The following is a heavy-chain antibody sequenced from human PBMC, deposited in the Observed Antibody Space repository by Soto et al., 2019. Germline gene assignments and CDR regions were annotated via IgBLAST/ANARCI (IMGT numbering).Heavy chain of an antibody. CDR3: ARSYYDFWXGYFPGDKRLAPGYFQH. CDR1: GFTVSSNY. Sequence: GGSLRLSCAASGFTVSSNYMSWVRQAPGKGLEWVSVIYSGGSTYYADSVKGRFTISRDNSKNTLYLQMSSLRAEDTAVYYCARSYYDFWXGYFPGDKRLAPGYFQHWGQGTLVTVSS. V-gene: IGHV3-53*01. J-gene: IGHJ1*01. D-gene: IGHD3-3*01. CDR2: IYSGGST.